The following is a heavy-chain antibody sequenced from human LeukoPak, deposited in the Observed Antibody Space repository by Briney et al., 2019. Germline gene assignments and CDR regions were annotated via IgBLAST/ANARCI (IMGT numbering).Heavy chain of an antibody. Sequence: SETLSLTCTDSGGPISSHYWSWIRQPPGEGLEWIGYISYSGRINYNPSLKSRVTLSLDTSKNQFSLTLTSVTAADTAVYYCARGAGWWDYWGQGTLVTVSS. CDR3: ARGAGWWDY. D-gene: IGHD2-15*01. J-gene: IGHJ4*02. V-gene: IGHV4-59*11. CDR2: ISYSGRI. CDR1: GGPISSHY.